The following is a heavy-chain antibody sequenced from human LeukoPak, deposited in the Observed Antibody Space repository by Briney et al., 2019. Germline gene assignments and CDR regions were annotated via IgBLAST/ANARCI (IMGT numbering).Heavy chain of an antibody. CDR3: AKDGDTLLDY. J-gene: IGHJ4*02. V-gene: IGHV3-30*18. Sequence: GMSLTLSCAPSGLTLTTYGMHWPRQAPGRGLEWLTDISYHGSNKYYAHSVKGSFTISRDNSKNTLYLQMNTLRAEDTSVYYCAKDGDTLLDYCGQGTLVTVSS. CDR2: ISYHGSNK. CDR1: GLTLTTYG.